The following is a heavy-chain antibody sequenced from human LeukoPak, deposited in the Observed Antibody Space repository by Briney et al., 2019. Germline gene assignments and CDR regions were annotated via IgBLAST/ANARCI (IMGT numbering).Heavy chain of an antibody. D-gene: IGHD3-10*01. Sequence: GGSLRLSCAASGFAFSSYWMSWVRQAPGKGLEWVANIKQDGSEKYYVDSVKGRFTISRDNAKNSLYLQMNSLRAEDTAVYYCARDRGVVGDYYFDYWGQGTLVTVSS. CDR3: ARDRGVVGDYYFDY. J-gene: IGHJ4*02. V-gene: IGHV3-7*01. CDR2: IKQDGSEK. CDR1: GFAFSSYW.